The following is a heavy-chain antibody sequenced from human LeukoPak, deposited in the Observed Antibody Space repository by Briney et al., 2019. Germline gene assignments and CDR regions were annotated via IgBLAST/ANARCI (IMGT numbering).Heavy chain of an antibody. Sequence: PGGSLRLSCTASGFTFSSDAMSWVRQAPGKGLEWVSAISGSGGSTYYADSVKGRFTISRDNSKNTLYLQMNSLRAEDTAVYYCAKGPGDTSSDFDYWGQGTLVTVSS. J-gene: IGHJ4*02. CDR1: GFTFSSDA. D-gene: IGHD4-17*01. CDR2: ISGSGGST. V-gene: IGHV3-23*01. CDR3: AKGPGDTSSDFDY.